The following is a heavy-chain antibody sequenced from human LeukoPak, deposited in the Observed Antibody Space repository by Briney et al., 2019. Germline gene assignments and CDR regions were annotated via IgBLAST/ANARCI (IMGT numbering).Heavy chain of an antibody. D-gene: IGHD2-15*01. Sequence: PSQTLSLTCTVSGGSISSGDYFWSWIRQPPGKGLEWIGYIYYSGSTYYNSSLKSRVTISIDTSKNQFSLKLSSVTAADTAVYYCARGKCSGGICYSGFDCWGQGTLVTVSS. V-gene: IGHV4-30-4*01. CDR1: GGSISSGDYF. CDR3: ARGKCSGGICYSGFDC. J-gene: IGHJ4*02. CDR2: IYYSGST.